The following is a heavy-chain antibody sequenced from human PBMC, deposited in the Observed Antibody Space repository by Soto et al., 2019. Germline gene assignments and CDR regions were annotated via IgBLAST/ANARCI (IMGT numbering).Heavy chain of an antibody. CDR3: ARGLEAAAGYFDY. Sequence: ASVKVSCKASGYTFTGYYMHWVRQAPGQGLEWMGWINPNSGGTNYAQKIQSWVTMTRDTSISTAYMELSRLRSDDTAVYYCARGLEAAAGYFDYWGQGTLVTVSS. J-gene: IGHJ4*02. D-gene: IGHD6-13*01. CDR2: INPNSGGT. CDR1: GYTFTGYY. V-gene: IGHV1-2*04.